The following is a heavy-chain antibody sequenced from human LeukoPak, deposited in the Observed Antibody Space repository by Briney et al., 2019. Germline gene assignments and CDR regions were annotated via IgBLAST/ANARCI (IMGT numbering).Heavy chain of an antibody. CDR2: IYYSGST. Sequence: PSETLSLTCTVSGGSISSSSYYWGWIRQPPGKGLEWIGSIYYSGSTYYNPSLKSRVTISVDTSKNQFSLKLSSVTAADTAVYYCARSRRFIAHYWGQGTLVTVSS. V-gene: IGHV4-39*07. D-gene: IGHD3-16*02. CDR1: GGSISSSSYY. J-gene: IGHJ4*02. CDR3: ARSRRFIAHY.